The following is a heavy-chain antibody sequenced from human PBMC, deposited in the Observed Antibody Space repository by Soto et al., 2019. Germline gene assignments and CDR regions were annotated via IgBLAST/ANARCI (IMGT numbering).Heavy chain of an antibody. CDR3: ARAIAARPSPVFDY. V-gene: IGHV4-59*12. CDR2: IYYSGST. CDR1: GGSISSYY. D-gene: IGHD6-6*01. J-gene: IGHJ4*02. Sequence: SETLSLTCTVSGGSISSYYWSWIRQPPGKGLEWIGYIYYSGSTNYNPSLKSRVTISVDTSKNQFSLKLSSVTAADTAVYYCARAIAARPSPVFDYWGQGTLVTVSS.